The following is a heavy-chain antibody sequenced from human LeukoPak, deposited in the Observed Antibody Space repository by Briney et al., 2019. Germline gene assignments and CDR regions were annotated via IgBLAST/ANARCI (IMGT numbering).Heavy chain of an antibody. D-gene: IGHD3-10*01. V-gene: IGHV3-21*01. CDR3: ARAISMVRAVDY. CDR2: ISSSSTYT. J-gene: IGHJ4*02. Sequence: GGSLRLSCAASGFTFSSYNMNWVRQAPGKGLEWVSSISSSSTYTYYADSVKGRFTISRDNAKNSLYLQMNSLRAEDTAVYYCARAISMVRAVDYWGQGTLVTVSS. CDR1: GFTFSSYN.